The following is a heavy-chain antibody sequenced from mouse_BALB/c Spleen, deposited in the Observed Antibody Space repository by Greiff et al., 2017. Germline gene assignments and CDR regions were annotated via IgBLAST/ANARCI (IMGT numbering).Heavy chain of an antibody. Sequence: VQLKESGAGLVKPGGSLKLSCAASGFTFSSYAMSWVRQSPEKRLEWVAEISSGGSYTYYPDTVPGRFTISRDNAKNTLYLEMSSLGSEDTAMYYCARDGKGFAYWGQGTLVTVSA. V-gene: IGHV5-9-4*01. D-gene: IGHD2-1*01. CDR3: ARDGKGFAY. CDR1: GFTFSSYA. CDR2: ISSGGSYT. J-gene: IGHJ3*01.